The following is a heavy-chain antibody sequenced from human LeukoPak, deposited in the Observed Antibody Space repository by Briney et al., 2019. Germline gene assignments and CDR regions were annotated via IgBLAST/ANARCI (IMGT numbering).Heavy chain of an antibody. J-gene: IGHJ6*02. CDR2: IYPGNSDT. D-gene: IGHD6-13*01. CDR1: GYSFTSYG. V-gene: IGHV5-51*01. CDR3: ARAPSSSWYYYGMDV. Sequence: GESLKISCKGSGYSFTSYGIGWVRQMPGKGLEWMEIIYPGNSDTRYSPSFQGQVTISADKSISTAYLQWSSLKASDTAMYYCARAPSSSWYYYGMDVWGQGTTVTVSS.